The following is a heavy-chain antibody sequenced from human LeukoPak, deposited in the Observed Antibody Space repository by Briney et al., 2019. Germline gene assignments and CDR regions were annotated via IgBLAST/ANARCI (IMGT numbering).Heavy chain of an antibody. V-gene: IGHV3-15*05. CDR2: SKSSADGGTT. CDR3: TAGGGETYSSDH. D-gene: IGHD3-16*01. CDR1: GFIFTNVW. Sequence: GGSLRLSCTASGFIFTNVWVSWVRQAPGKGLEWVGRSKSSADGGTTDIAAPGQGRFTISRDDSKNTFFLHMHSLEVEDTATYYCTAGGGETYSSDHWGQGTLVTVSS. J-gene: IGHJ4*02.